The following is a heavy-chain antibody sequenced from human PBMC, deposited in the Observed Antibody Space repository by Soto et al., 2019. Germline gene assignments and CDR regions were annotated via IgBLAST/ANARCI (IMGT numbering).Heavy chain of an antibody. CDR2: IIPIFGTA. Sequence: QVQLVQSGAEVKKPGSSVKVSCKASGGTFSSYAISWVRQAPGQGLEWMGGIIPIFGTANYAQKFQGRVTSTADESTSTAYMELSSLRSEDTAVYYCARGLRFLEWFESWFDPWGQGTLVTVSS. V-gene: IGHV1-69*01. D-gene: IGHD3-3*01. CDR1: GGTFSSYA. CDR3: ARGLRFLEWFESWFDP. J-gene: IGHJ5*02.